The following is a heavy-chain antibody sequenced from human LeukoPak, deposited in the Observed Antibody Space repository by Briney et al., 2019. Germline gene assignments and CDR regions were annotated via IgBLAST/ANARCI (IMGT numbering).Heavy chain of an antibody. V-gene: IGHV3-7*05. CDR2: INQDESKT. CDR1: GLTFSSSW. D-gene: IGHD2-21*01. Sequence: PGGSLTLSCEVSGLTFSSSWMSWVRPAPGEGREWVATINQDESKTYYVDSVRGRFTISRDNAKNSLFLQMNSLRADDTAVYYCAREYSSSASDNWGQGTLVSVSS. CDR3: AREYSSSASDN. J-gene: IGHJ4*02.